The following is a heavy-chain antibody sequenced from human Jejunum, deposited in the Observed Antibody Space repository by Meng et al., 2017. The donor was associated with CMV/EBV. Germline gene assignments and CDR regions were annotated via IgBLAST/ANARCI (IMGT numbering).Heavy chain of an antibody. Sequence: SGGTFDTNTINWVRQAPGQGLEWMGGLIPILGIANYAQHFQGRVTITADKSASTAYLELSSLTSDDTAVYYCARLAQCTGGSCYFDAWGQGTLVTVSS. D-gene: IGHD2-15*01. CDR2: LIPILGIA. CDR3: ARLAQCTGGSCYFDA. J-gene: IGHJ4*02. CDR1: GGTFDTNT. V-gene: IGHV1-69*02.